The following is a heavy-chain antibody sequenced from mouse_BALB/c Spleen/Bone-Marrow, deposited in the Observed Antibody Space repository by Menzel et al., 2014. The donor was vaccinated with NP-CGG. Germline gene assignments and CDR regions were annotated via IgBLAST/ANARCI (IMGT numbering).Heavy chain of an antibody. CDR2: IDPETGGT. CDR1: GYIFTDYE. CDR3: TRLDSSGYGAY. Sequence: QVQLQQPGAELVRPGASVTLSCKASGYIFTDYEMHWLKQTPVHGLEWIGAIDPETGGTAYNQKFKGRATLTTDKSSSTAYMELRSLTSEDSAVYYCTRLDSSGYGAYWGQGTLVTVSA. D-gene: IGHD3-2*01. J-gene: IGHJ3*01. V-gene: IGHV1-15*01.